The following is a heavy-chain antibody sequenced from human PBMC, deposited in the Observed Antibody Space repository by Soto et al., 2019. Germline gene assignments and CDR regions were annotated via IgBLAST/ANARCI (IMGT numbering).Heavy chain of an antibody. CDR3: ARGHTAMDEVDY. Sequence: ASVKVSCKASGYTFTGYYMHWVRQAPGQGLEWMGWINPNSGGTNYAQKFQGWVTMTRDTSISTAYMELSRLRSDDTAVYYCARGHTAMDEVDYWGQGTLVTVSS. V-gene: IGHV1-2*04. CDR1: GYTFTGYY. CDR2: INPNSGGT. D-gene: IGHD5-18*01. J-gene: IGHJ4*02.